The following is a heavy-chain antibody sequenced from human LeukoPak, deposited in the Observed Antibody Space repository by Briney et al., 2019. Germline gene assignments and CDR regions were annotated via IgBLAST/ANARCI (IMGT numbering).Heavy chain of an antibody. CDR2: IFPGDSDT. CDR1: GYSFTRYW. Sequence: GESLKISRKGSGYSFTRYWIGWVRQMPGKGLESMGIIFPGDSDTRYSPPFQGQVTISADKSITTAYLQWSSLKASDTAMYYCARRWEGTFDIWGQGTMVTVSS. CDR3: ARRWEGTFDI. V-gene: IGHV5-51*01. D-gene: IGHD1-26*01. J-gene: IGHJ3*02.